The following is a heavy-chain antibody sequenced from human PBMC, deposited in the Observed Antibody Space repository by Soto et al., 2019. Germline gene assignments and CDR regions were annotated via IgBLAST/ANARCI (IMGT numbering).Heavy chain of an antibody. D-gene: IGHD2-21*02. CDR2: ISHSGTT. J-gene: IGHJ4*02. V-gene: IGHV4-30-2*01. Sequence: PSETLSLTCAVSGDSIISRGYSWSWIRQPPGKGLEWIGYISHSGTTYHSPSLKSRLTISMDRSTNQFSLKLKSVSAADTAVYYCARAPHRIVVVTAIPSYFDYWGQGVLVTVSS. CDR1: GDSIISRGYS. CDR3: ARAPHRIVVVTAIPSYFDY.